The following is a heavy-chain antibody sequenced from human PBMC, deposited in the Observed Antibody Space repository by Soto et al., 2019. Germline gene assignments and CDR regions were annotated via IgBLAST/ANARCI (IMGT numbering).Heavy chain of an antibody. D-gene: IGHD2-15*01. CDR3: ARDLGYCSGGTCYSVLDS. J-gene: IGHJ4*02. CDR2: IKKDGSEK. Sequence: EVQLVESGGGLVQPGGSLRLSCAASGFTFSSNWMNWVRQAPGKGLEWVANIKKDGSEKYYVDSVKGRFTISRDNAKNSLLLQMNSLRVEDTAVYYCARDLGYCSGGTCYSVLDSWGQGALVTVSS. V-gene: IGHV3-7*03. CDR1: GFTFSSNW.